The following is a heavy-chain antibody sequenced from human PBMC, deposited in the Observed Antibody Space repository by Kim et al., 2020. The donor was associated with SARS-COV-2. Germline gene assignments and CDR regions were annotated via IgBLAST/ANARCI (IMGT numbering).Heavy chain of an antibody. D-gene: IGHD3-10*01. CDR3: ARSPYYYGSGSYLGYYFDY. V-gene: IGHV4-34*01. Sequence: SETLSLTCAFYGGSFSGYYWSWIRQPPGKGLEWIGEINHSGSTNYNPSLKSRVTISVDTSKNQFSLKLSSVTAADTAVYYCARSPYYYGSGSYLGYYFDYWGQGTLVTVSS. CDR2: INHSGST. CDR1: GGSFSGYY. J-gene: IGHJ4*02.